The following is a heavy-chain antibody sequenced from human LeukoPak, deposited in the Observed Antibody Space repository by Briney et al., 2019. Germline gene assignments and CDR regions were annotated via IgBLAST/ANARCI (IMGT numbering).Heavy chain of an antibody. J-gene: IGHJ4*02. V-gene: IGHV3-11*01. CDR1: GLSFSDFY. CDR3: AREARGSGRDFDY. CDR2: IGTRSNPI. Sequence: TGGSLRLSCAAPGLSFSDFYMSWIRKAPGMGLDRISYIGTRSNPIYYADSVKGRFTISRDDAKNSLYLQMNSLRDEDTAVYFCAREARGSGRDFDYWGQGILVTVSS. D-gene: IGHD1-26*01.